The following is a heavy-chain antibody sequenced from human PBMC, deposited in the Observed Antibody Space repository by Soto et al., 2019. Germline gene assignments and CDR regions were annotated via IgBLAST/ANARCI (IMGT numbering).Heavy chain of an antibody. V-gene: IGHV4-59*01. CDR2: IYYSGST. Sequence: IRQPPGKGLEWIGYIYYSGSTNYNPSLKSRVTISVDTSKNQFSLKLSSVTAADTAVYYCARARYSSGWYYFDYWGQGTLVTVSS. D-gene: IGHD6-19*01. CDR3: ARARYSSGWYYFDY. J-gene: IGHJ4*02.